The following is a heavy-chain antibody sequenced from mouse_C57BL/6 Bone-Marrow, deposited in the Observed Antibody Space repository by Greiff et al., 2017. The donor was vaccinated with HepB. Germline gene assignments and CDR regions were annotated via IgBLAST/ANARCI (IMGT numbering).Heavy chain of an antibody. Sequence: VQLQQSGPELVKPGASVKISCKASGYTFTDYYMNWVKQSHGKSLEWIGDINPNNGGTSYNQKFKGKATLTVDKSSSTAYMELRSLTSEDSAVYYCANLLWLRRGYAMDYWGQGTAVTVSS. V-gene: IGHV1-26*01. CDR1: GYTFTDYY. J-gene: IGHJ4*01. CDR3: ANLLWLRRGYAMDY. CDR2: INPNNGGT. D-gene: IGHD2-2*01.